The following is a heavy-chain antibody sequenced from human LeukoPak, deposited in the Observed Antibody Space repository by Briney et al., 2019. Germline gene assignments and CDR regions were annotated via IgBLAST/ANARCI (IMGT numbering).Heavy chain of an antibody. CDR3: ARGSTGTTRSWFDP. CDR1: GFTFSSYA. D-gene: IGHD1-1*01. V-gene: IGHV3-23*01. J-gene: IGHJ5*02. Sequence: GGSLRLSCAASGFTFSSYAMSWVRQAPGKGLEWVSAISGSGGSTYYADSVKGRFTISRDNSKNTLYLQMNSLRAEDTAVYYCARGSTGTTRSWFDPWGQGTLVTVSS. CDR2: ISGSGGST.